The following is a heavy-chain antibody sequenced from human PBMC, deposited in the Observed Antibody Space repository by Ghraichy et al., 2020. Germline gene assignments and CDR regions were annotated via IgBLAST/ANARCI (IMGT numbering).Heavy chain of an antibody. Sequence: GGSLRLSCAASGFTFSSYAMSWVRQAPGKGLEWVSAISGSGGSTYYADSVKGRFTISRDNSKNTLYLQMNSLRAEDTAVYYCAKDTARWGDSSGYFADDPHDAFDIWGQGTMVTVSS. CDR1: GFTFSSYA. CDR3: AKDTARWGDSSGYFADDPHDAFDI. CDR2: ISGSGGST. D-gene: IGHD3-22*01. V-gene: IGHV3-23*01. J-gene: IGHJ3*02.